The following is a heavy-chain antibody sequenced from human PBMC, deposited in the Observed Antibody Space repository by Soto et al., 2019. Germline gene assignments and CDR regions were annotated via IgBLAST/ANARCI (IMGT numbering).Heavy chain of an antibody. CDR2: INAHNGNT. V-gene: IGHV1-18*01. CDR3: ARVLPPFEP. Sequence: QVQLVQSGAEVKKPGASVTVSCKASGYTFTNYGISWVRQAPGQGLAWMGWINAHNGNTNSAQKLQGRVTMTTDTSTSTAYMGLRSLRSDDTAVYSCARVLPPFEPWGQGTLVTVSS. J-gene: IGHJ5*02. CDR1: GYTFTNYG.